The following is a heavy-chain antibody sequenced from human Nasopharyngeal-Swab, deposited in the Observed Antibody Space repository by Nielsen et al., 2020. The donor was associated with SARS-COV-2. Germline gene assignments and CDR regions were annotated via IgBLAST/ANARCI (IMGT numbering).Heavy chain of an antibody. J-gene: IGHJ6*02. Sequence: VGQASGKGLEWVGRNKSKTDGGTTDYAAPVKGRFTISRDDSKNTLYLQMNSLKTEDTAVYYCTTNLGGHITIFGVVIIRGYYYYGMDVWGQGTTVTVSS. V-gene: IGHV3-15*01. D-gene: IGHD3-3*01. CDR3: TTNLGGHITIFGVVIIRGYYYYGMDV. CDR2: NKSKTDGGTT.